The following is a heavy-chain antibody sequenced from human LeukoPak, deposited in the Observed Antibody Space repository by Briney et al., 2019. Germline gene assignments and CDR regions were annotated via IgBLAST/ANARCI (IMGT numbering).Heavy chain of an antibody. Sequence: GGSLRLSCTASGFTFGDYAMSWVRQAPGKGLEWVSSISSSSSYIYYADSVKGRFTISRDNAKNSLYLQMNSLRAEDTAVYYCAREVHNYYDSSGYFERDAFDIWGQGTMVTVSS. CDR2: ISSSSSYI. J-gene: IGHJ3*02. D-gene: IGHD3-22*01. CDR3: AREVHNYYDSSGYFERDAFDI. CDR1: GFTFGDYA. V-gene: IGHV3-21*01.